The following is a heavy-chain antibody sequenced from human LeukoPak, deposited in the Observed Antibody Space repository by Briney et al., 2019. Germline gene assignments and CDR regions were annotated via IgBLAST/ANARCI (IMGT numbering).Heavy chain of an antibody. Sequence: GASVKVSCKASGYTFINNWMHWVRQAPGQGLELIGLINPTGTGTLYEQKFQGRVTMTRDMPTSTDYMELSSLRSEDTAVYYCARDNSVGDIAWWFDPWGQGTLVTVSS. J-gene: IGHJ5*02. CDR3: ARDNSVGDIAWWFDP. CDR1: GYTFINNW. CDR2: INPTGTGT. V-gene: IGHV1-46*01. D-gene: IGHD3-10*01.